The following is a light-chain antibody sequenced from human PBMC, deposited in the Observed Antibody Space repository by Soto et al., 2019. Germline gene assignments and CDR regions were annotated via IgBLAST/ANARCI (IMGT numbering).Light chain of an antibody. CDR2: ETN. V-gene: IGLV1-51*02. CDR3: GTWDNRLSADV. Sequence: QSALTQPPSGSAAPGQKVTISCSGSSSDIGTNYVSWYQHIPGPPPKLLIYETNKRPSGIPDRFSASKSGTSASLGITGRQTWDEAEYYCGTWDNRLSADVFGIGTKLTVL. J-gene: IGLJ1*01. CDR1: SSDIGTNY.